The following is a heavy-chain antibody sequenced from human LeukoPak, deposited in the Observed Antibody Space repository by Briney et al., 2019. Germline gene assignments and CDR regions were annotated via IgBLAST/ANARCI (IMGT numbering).Heavy chain of an antibody. V-gene: IGHV1-46*01. J-gene: IGHJ6*02. CDR2: INPSGGST. D-gene: IGHD3-10*01. CDR1: GYTFTIYY. CDR3: ARDVRDGSGSYYIGSPDV. Sequence: ASVKVSCKASGYTFTIYYMHWVRQAPGQGLEWMGIINPSGGSTSYAQKFQGRVTMTRDTSTSTVYMELNSLRSEDTAVYYCARDVRDGSGSYYIGSPDVWGQGITVTVSS.